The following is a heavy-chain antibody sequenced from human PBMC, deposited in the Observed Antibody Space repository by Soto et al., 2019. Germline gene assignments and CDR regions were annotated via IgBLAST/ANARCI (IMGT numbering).Heavy chain of an antibody. CDR1: GGSISSGGYS. V-gene: IGHV4-30-2*01. CDR3: ARVSSGYLNWFDP. D-gene: IGHD3-22*01. J-gene: IGHJ5*02. CDR2: IYHSGST. Sequence: SETLSLTCAVSGGSISSGGYSWSWIRQPPGKGLEWIGYIYHSGSTYYNPSLKSRVTISVDRSKNQFSLKLSSVTAADTAVYYCARVSSGYLNWFDPWGQGTLVTVSS.